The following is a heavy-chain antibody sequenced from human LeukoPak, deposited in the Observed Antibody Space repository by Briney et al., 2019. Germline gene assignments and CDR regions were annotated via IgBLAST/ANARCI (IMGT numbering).Heavy chain of an antibody. J-gene: IGHJ3*02. CDR1: RFTFPNYA. D-gene: IGHD1-26*01. CDR3: ARRGGLWELLSDAFDI. CDR2: ISGYGAST. Sequence: GGSLRLSCAASRFTFPNYAMSWVRQAPGKGLQWVSYISGYGASTYYADSVKGRFTISRDNAKNSLYLQMNSLRAEDTAVYYCARRGGLWELLSDAFDIWGQGTMVTVSS. V-gene: IGHV3-23*01.